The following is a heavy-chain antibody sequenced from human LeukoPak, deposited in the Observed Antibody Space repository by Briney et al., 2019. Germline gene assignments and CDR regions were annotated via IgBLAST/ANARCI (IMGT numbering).Heavy chain of an antibody. CDR3: ARANQNYFDY. J-gene: IGHJ4*02. CDR1: GYTFTDYY. CDR2: IIPNNGGT. V-gene: IGHV1-2*02. Sequence: ASVKVSCKTSGYTFTDYYMHWVRQAPGQGLEWMGWIIPNNGGTNYAQKFQGRVTMTRDTSISTAFMDLSRLRSDDTAIYYCARANQNYFDYWGQGTLVTVSP.